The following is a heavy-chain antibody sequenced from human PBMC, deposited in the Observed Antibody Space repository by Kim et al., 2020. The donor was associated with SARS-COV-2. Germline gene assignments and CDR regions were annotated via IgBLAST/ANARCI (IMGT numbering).Heavy chain of an antibody. CDR1: GGSFSGYY. Sequence: SETLSLTCAVYGGSFSGYYWSWIRQPPGKGLEWIGEINHSGSTNYNPSLKSRVTISVDTSKNQFSLKLSSVTAADTAVYYCARAIHDPFDYWGQGTLVTVSS. V-gene: IGHV4-34*01. CDR3: ARAIHDPFDY. CDR2: INHSGST. J-gene: IGHJ4*02.